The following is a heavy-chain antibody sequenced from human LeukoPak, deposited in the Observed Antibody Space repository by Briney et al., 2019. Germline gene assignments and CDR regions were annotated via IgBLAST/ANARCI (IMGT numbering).Heavy chain of an antibody. V-gene: IGHV3-30*04. D-gene: IGHD3-10*01. CDR2: ISYDGSNK. CDR3: ARSRLLSSILGY. J-gene: IGHJ4*02. Sequence: GGSLRLSCSASGFTFSSYAMHWVRQAPGKGLEWVAVISYDGSNKYYADSVKGRFTISRDNSKNTLYLQMNSLRAEDTAVYYCARSRLLSSILGYWGQGTLVTVSS. CDR1: GFTFSSYA.